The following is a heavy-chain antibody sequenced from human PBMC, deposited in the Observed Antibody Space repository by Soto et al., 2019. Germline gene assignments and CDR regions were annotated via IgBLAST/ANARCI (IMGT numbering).Heavy chain of an antibody. Sequence: QVQLVQSGAEVKKPGSSVKVSCQSSGGTFRSYAISWVRQAPGPGLEWMGGIIPIFGTANYAQQFQGRVTIPADESKGTAYVELSSQRSEDTAGYHCARDDKNQYDSSGGNYDGMDVWGEGTTVTVAS. CDR3: ARDDKNQYDSSGGNYDGMDV. J-gene: IGHJ6*04. D-gene: IGHD3-22*01. CDR1: GGTFRSYA. V-gene: IGHV1-69*01. CDR2: IIPIFGTA.